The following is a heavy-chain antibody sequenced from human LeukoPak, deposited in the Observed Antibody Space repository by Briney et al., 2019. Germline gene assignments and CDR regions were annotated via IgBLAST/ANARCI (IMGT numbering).Heavy chain of an antibody. J-gene: IGHJ3*02. CDR2: IYSGTT. V-gene: IGHV4-31*03. CDR3: ASEVPAAKGAFGI. Sequence: SQTLSLTCTVSGGSISSGGNYWSWIRQHPGKGLEWIGYIYSGTTYFNPSLKSRVTISVDTSKNQFSLKLSSVTAADTAVYYCASEVPAAKGAFGIWGQGTMVTVSS. D-gene: IGHD2-2*01. CDR1: GGSISSGGNY.